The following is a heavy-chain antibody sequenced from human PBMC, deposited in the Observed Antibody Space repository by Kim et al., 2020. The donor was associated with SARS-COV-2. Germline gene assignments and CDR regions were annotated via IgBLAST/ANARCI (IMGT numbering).Heavy chain of an antibody. V-gene: IGHV3-23*01. J-gene: IGHJ4*02. CDR2: T. CDR3: AKGEVGATSDY. D-gene: IGHD1-26*01. Sequence: TYYADSVKGRFTISRDNSKNTLYLQMNSLRAEDTAVYYCAKGEVGATSDYWGQGTLVTVSS.